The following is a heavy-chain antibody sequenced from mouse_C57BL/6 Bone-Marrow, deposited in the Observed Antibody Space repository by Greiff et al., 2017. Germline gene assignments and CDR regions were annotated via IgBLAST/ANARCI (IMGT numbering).Heavy chain of an antibody. Sequence: VQLQESGAELARPGASVKMSCKASGYTFTSYTMHWVKQRPGQGLEWIGYINPSSGYTKYNQKFKDKATLTADKSSSTAYMQLSSLTSEDSAVYYCAKKDYYYGSSLWGQGTLVTVSA. CDR2: INPSSGYT. CDR1: GYTFTSYT. J-gene: IGHJ3*01. CDR3: AKKDYYYGSSL. D-gene: IGHD1-1*01. V-gene: IGHV1-4*01.